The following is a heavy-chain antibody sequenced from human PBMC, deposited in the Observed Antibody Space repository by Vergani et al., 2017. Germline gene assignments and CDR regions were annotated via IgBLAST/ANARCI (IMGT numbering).Heavy chain of an antibody. V-gene: IGHV4-39*01. D-gene: IGHD3-16*02. CDR1: GGSISSSSYY. Sequence: QLQLQESGPGLVKPSETLSLTCTVSGGSISSSSYYWGWIRQPPGKGLEWIGSIYYSGSTYYNPSLKSRVTISVDTSKNQFSLKLSSVTAADTAVYYCAGHVDSNRHTLGWFDPWTRETLVTVSS. J-gene: IGHJ5*02. CDR3: AGHVDSNRHTLGWFDP. CDR2: IYYSGST.